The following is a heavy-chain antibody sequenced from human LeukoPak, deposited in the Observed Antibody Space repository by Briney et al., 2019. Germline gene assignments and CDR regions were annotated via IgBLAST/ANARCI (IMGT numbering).Heavy chain of an antibody. CDR2: INPNSGGT. CDR3: ATAAEPCSSTSCWLYLDY. D-gene: IGHD2-2*01. J-gene: IGHJ4*02. V-gene: IGHV1-2*02. CDR1: GYTFTGYY. Sequence: GASVKVSRKASGYTFTGYYMHWVRQAPGQGLEWMGWINPNSGGTNYAQKCQGRVTMTRDTSISTAYMELSRLRSDDTAVYYCATAAEPCSSTSCWLYLDYWGQGTLVTVSS.